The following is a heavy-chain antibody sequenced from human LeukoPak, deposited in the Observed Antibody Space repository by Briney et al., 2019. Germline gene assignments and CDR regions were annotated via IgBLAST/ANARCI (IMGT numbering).Heavy chain of an antibody. V-gene: IGHV3-23*01. CDR1: GFTFSSYA. Sequence: GGSLGLSCAASGFTFSSYAMSWVRQAPGKGLEWVSAISGSGGSTYYADSVKGRFTISRDNSKNTLYLQMNSLRAEDTAVYYCARTNYGSAHLDYWGQGTLVTVSS. CDR2: ISGSGGST. J-gene: IGHJ4*02. CDR3: ARTNYGSAHLDY. D-gene: IGHD3-10*01.